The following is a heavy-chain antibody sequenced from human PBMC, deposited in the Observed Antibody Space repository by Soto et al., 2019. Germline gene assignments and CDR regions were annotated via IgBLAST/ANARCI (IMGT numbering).Heavy chain of an antibody. J-gene: IGHJ6*02. CDR2: ISAYNGNT. CDR3: ARDKDRLQLGGNYHYAMDV. V-gene: IGHV1-18*01. Sequence: ASVKVSCKASGYTFTSYGISWVRQAPGQGLEWMGWISAYNGNTNYAQKLQGRVTMTTDTSTSTAYMELSSLRSEDTAVYYCARDKDRLQLGGNYHYAMDVWGQGTTVTVSS. CDR1: GYTFTSYG. D-gene: IGHD5-12*01.